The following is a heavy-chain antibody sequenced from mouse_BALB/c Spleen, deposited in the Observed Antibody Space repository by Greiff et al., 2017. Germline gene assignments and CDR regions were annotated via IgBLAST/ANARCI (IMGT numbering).Heavy chain of an antibody. D-gene: IGHD1-1*01. J-gene: IGHJ2*01. CDR1: GFTFSSYA. V-gene: IGHV5-6-5*01. Sequence: EVQGVESGGGLVKPGGSLKLSCAASGFTFSSYAMSWVRQTPEKRLEWVASISSGGSTYYPDSVKGRFTISRDNARNILYLQMSSLRSEDTAMYYCARGPPYYGSSPYYFDYWGQGTTLTVSS. CDR2: ISSGGST. CDR3: ARGPPYYGSSPYYFDY.